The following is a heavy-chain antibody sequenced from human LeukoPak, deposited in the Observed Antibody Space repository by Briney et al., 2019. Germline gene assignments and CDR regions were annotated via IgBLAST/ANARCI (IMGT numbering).Heavy chain of an antibody. Sequence: ASVKVSCKASGGTFSSYAISWVRQAPGQGLEWMGRIIPILGIANYAQKFQGRVTITADKSTSTAYMELSSLRSEDTAVYYCARDLGGSQGLFGYWGQGTLVTVSS. CDR2: IIPILGIA. CDR1: GGTFSSYA. D-gene: IGHD1-26*01. CDR3: ARDLGGSQGLFGY. J-gene: IGHJ4*02. V-gene: IGHV1-69*04.